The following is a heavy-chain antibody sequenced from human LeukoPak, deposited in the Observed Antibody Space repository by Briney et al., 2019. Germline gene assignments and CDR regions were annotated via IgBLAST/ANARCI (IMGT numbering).Heavy chain of an antibody. CDR1: GYTFTGYY. D-gene: IGHD3-22*01. CDR3: AREAPLNTWWVDSSGSLGY. CDR2: INPNSGGT. Sequence: GASVKVSCKASGYTFTGYYMHWVRQAPGQGLEWMGWINPNSGGTNYAQKFQGRVTMTRDTSISTAYMELSRLRSDDTAVYYCAREAPLNTWWVDSSGSLGYWGQGTLVTVSS. V-gene: IGHV1-2*02. J-gene: IGHJ4*02.